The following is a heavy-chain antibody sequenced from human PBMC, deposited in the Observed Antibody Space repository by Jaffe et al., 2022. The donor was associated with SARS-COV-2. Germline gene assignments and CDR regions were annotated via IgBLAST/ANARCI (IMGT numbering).Heavy chain of an antibody. CDR1: GYSFTRYW. J-gene: IGHJ6*02. CDR3: ARQVAVAGTISGYGMDV. D-gene: IGHD6-19*01. CDR2: IYPGDSDT. V-gene: IGHV5-51*01. Sequence: EVQLVQSGAEVKKPGESLKISCKGSGYSFTRYWIGWVRQMPGKGLEWMGIIYPGDSDTRYSPSFQGQVTISADKSISTAYLQWSSLKASDTAMYYCARQVAVAGTISGYGMDVWGQGTTVTVSS.